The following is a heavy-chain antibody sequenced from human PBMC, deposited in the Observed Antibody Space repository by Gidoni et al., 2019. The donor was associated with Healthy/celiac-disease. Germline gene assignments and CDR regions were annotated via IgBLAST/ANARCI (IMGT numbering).Heavy chain of an antibody. CDR1: GFTFGDYA. J-gene: IGHJ6*02. V-gene: IGHV3-49*04. CDR3: TRWGVVTLYYYYYYGMDV. Sequence: EVQLVESGGGLVQPGRSLRLSCTASGFTFGDYAMSWVRQAPGKGLEWVGFIRSKAYGGTTEYAASVKGRFTISRDDSKSIAYLQMNSLKTEDTAVYYCTRWGVVTLYYYYYYGMDVWGQGTTVTVSS. D-gene: IGHD2-21*02. CDR2: IRSKAYGGTT.